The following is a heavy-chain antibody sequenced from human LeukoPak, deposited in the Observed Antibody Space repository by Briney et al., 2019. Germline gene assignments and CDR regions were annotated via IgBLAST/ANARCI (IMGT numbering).Heavy chain of an antibody. CDR2: ISGTSDYI. Sequence: PGGSLRLSCAGSGFTFGSYSMNWVRQAPGKGLEWVSSISGTSDYIYYAESVKGRFTISRDNGQNSLYLQMNSLRAEDTAVYYCARREPQGCSGTSCFAGPVGHWGQGTLVTVSS. CDR3: ARREPQGCSGTSCFAGPVGH. D-gene: IGHD2-2*01. J-gene: IGHJ4*02. V-gene: IGHV3-21*06. CDR1: GFTFGSYS.